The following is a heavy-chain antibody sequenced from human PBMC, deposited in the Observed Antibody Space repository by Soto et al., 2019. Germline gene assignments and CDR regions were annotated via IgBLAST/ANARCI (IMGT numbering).Heavy chain of an antibody. Sequence: SETLSLTCSVSGASISSTSCYWGWIRQPPGKGLQWIGSIHYTGSIDYSPSLKGRVSMSVDTSKNELSLRLNSVTAADTAVYYCARHSPMLNNWFDPWGQGALVTVSS. CDR1: GASISSTSCY. J-gene: IGHJ5*02. CDR2: IHYTGSI. V-gene: IGHV4-39*01. D-gene: IGHD3-10*02. CDR3: ARHSPMLNNWFDP.